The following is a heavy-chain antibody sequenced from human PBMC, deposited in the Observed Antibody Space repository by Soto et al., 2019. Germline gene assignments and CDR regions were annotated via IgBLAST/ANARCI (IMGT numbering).Heavy chain of an antibody. V-gene: IGHV3-33*01. J-gene: IGHJ3*01. CDR3: VRDRGPVLRYIEYLLGFDAFDL. Sequence: GGSLRLSCAASGFTFSSYGMHWVRQAPGKGLEWVAVIWYDGSNKYYADSVKGRFIVSRDNPSRSVFLEMNNLGDDDTALYYCVRDRGPVLRYIEYLLGFDAFDLWGHGTMVTVSS. CDR2: IWYDGSNK. CDR1: GFTFSSYG. D-gene: IGHD3-9*01.